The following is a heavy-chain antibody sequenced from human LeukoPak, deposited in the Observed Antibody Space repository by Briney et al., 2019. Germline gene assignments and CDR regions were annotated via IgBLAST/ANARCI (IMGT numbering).Heavy chain of an antibody. CDR3: ARDRIPDYGGLNWFDP. CDR1: GGTFSSYA. D-gene: IGHD4-23*01. CDR2: ISAYNGNT. J-gene: IGHJ5*02. V-gene: IGHV1-69*13. Sequence: SVKVSCKASGGTFSSYAISWVRQAPGQGLEWMGWISAYNGNTNYAQKLQGRVTITADESTSTAYMELSSLRSEDTAVYYCARDRIPDYGGLNWFDPWGQGTLVTVSS.